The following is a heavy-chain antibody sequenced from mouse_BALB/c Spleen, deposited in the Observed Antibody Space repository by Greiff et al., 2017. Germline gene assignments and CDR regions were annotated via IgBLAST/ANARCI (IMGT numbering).Heavy chain of an antibody. CDR1: GYSFTGYY. Sequence: LVKPGASVKISCKASGYSFTGYYMHWVKQSHGQSLEWIGYISCYNGATSYNQKFKGKATFTVDTSSSTAYMQFNSLTSEDSAVYYCARRDYYAMDYWGQGTSVTVSS. J-gene: IGHJ4*01. CDR2: ISCYNGAT. CDR3: ARRDYYAMDY. V-gene: IGHV1S34*01.